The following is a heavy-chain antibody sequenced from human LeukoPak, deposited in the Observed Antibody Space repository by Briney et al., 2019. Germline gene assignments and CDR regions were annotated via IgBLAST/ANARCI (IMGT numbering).Heavy chain of an antibody. CDR3: ARAMVLEEDY. Sequence: GGSLRLSCAASGFTFSSYAMHWVRQAPGKGLEWVAVISYDGSNKYYADPVKGRFTISRDNSKNTLYLQMNSLRAEDTAVYYCARAMVLEEDYWGQGTLVTVSS. CDR2: ISYDGSNK. D-gene: IGHD3-10*01. CDR1: GFTFSSYA. J-gene: IGHJ4*02. V-gene: IGHV3-30*04.